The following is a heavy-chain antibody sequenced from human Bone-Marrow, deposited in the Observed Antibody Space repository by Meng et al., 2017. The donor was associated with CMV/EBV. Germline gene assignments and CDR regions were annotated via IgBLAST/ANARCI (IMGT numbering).Heavy chain of an antibody. Sequence: GGSLRLSCAASGFTFSDYYMSWIRQAPGKGLEWVSYISSSGSTIYYSDSVKGRFTISRDNAKNSLYLQMNSLRAEDTAVYYCARVGGSRFLEWLSHWYFDLWGRGTLVTVSS. J-gene: IGHJ2*01. V-gene: IGHV3-11*04. CDR3: ARVGGSRFLEWLSHWYFDL. CDR2: ISSSGSTI. CDR1: GFTFSDYY. D-gene: IGHD3-3*01.